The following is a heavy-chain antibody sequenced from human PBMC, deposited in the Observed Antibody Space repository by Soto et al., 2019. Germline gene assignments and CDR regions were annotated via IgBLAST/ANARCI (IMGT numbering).Heavy chain of an antibody. D-gene: IGHD1-1*01. CDR2: ISHSGST. Sequence: SETLPLTCTVSGGSISSSAYYWSCIRQHPGKGLEWIGYISHSGSTYYNPSLKSRVIISVDTSKNQFSLSLTSVTAADTAVYFCSRETTTAQIFFEAWGEGPLVT. CDR3: SRETTTAQIFFEA. CDR1: GGSISSSAYY. V-gene: IGHV4-31*03. J-gene: IGHJ5*02.